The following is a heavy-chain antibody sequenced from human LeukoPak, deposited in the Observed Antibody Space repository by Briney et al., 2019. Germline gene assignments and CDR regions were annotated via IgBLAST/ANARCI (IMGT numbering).Heavy chain of an antibody. V-gene: IGHV3-21*01. D-gene: IGHD3-3*01. CDR3: ARDPDDFDYGMDV. CDR1: GFTFSSYS. Sequence: GGSLRLSCAASGFTFSSYSMNWARQAPGKGLEWVSSISSSSSYIYYADSVKGRFTISRDNAKNSLYLQMNSLRAEDTAVYYCARDPDDFDYGMDVWGQGTTVTVSS. J-gene: IGHJ6*02. CDR2: ISSSSSYI.